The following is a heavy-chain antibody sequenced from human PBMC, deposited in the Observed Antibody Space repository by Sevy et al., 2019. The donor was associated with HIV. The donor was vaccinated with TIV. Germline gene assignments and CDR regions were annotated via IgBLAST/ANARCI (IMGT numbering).Heavy chain of an antibody. V-gene: IGHV3-30-3*01. CDR2: ISYDGSNK. Sequence: GGSLRLSCAASGFTFSSYAMHWVRQAPGKGLEWVAVISYDGSNKYYADSVKGRFTISRDNFKNTLYLQMNSLRAEDTAVYYCARSSSGGSSSPRGSPVKNWGQGTLVTVSS. CDR3: ARSSSGGSSSPRGSPVKN. CDR1: GFTFSSYA. J-gene: IGHJ4*02. D-gene: IGHD6-13*01.